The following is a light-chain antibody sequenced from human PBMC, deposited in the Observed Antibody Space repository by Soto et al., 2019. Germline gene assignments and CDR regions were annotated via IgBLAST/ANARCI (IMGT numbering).Light chain of an antibody. Sequence: EIVMTQFPDSLCVSPGESATLSCRASQSVRTTLAWYQQKPGQAPRLLIYGASTRASGRPTRFRGSGSGTEFTINSNYLRSEGIAVYYWQQYKCYVTFGGGTKVEV. J-gene: IGKJ4*01. V-gene: IGKV3D-15*01. CDR1: QSVRTT. CDR2: GAS. CDR3: QQYKCYVT.